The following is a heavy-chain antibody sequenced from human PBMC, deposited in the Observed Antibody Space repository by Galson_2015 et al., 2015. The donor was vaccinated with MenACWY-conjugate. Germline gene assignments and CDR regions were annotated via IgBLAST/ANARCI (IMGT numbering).Heavy chain of an antibody. V-gene: IGHV1-18*04. D-gene: IGHD3-10*01. J-gene: IGHJ5*02. CDR1: GYTFTNYD. CDR3: ARVSLRDSGSNPNWLDP. Sequence: SVKVPCKASGYTFTNYDITWVRQAPGQGLEWMGWISHYNGNTRFGEKVQGRVSMTTDTSTNTAYMELRSLRSDDTAVYYCARVSLRDSGSNPNWLDPWGQGTLVTVSS. CDR2: ISHYNGNT.